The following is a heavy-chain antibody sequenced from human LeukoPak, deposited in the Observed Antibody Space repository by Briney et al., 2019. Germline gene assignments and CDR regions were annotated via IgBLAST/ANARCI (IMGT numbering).Heavy chain of an antibody. CDR2: ITSSGSTI. CDR1: GFTFSAYE. D-gene: IGHD2-2*01. V-gene: IGHV3-48*03. Sequence: GGSLRLSCAASGFTFSAYEMNWVRQAPGKGLEWISYITSSGSTIYYADSVKGRFTISRDNAENSLYLQMNSLRAEDTAVYYCARDQRYCSSSSCPWEPFDYWGQGTLVTVSS. CDR3: ARDQRYCSSSSCPWEPFDY. J-gene: IGHJ4*02.